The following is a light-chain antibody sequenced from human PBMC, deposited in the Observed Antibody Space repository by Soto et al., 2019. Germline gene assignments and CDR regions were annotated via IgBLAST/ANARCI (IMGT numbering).Light chain of an antibody. J-gene: IGKJ1*01. CDR3: QQYNIWPLWT. V-gene: IGKV3-15*01. CDR2: AAS. CDR1: ESVTSS. Sequence: IVMTQSPATLSVSPGDRATLSCRASESVTSSLAWYQQKPGQPPRLLIYAASTRATDVPARFSGGGSETEFTLTISSLQSEDFVVYFCQQYNIWPLWTFGQGTKVDI.